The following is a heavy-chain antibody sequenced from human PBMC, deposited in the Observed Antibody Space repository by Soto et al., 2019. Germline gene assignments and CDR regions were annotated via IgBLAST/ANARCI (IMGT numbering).Heavy chain of an antibody. J-gene: IGHJ4*02. V-gene: IGHV3-23*01. Sequence: EVQLLESGGGSVQPGGSLRLSCAASGFTFSSYAMHWVRRPPGKGLEWVSSISGSGGTAYYADSVKGRFSISRDSLVNTLYLKVNSLRAAVTAVYYWAKGRGQHWNCDYWGQGTRVTVSP. CDR2: ISGSGGTA. CDR1: GFTFSSYA. D-gene: IGHD1-7*01. CDR3: AKGRGQHWNCDY.